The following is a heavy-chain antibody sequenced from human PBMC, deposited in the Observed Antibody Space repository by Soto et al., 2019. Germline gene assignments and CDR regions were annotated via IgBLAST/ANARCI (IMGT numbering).Heavy chain of an antibody. D-gene: IGHD4-4*01. J-gene: IGHJ5*02. CDR1: GDSVNSGTYY. V-gene: IGHV4-61*01. CDR3: ARESYSNIWS. CDR2: VFNSGST. Sequence: LSLTCTVSGDSVNSGTYYWNWIRQPPGKGLEWIGYVFNSGSTNYNPSLKSRVTISLDTSKTQVSLNLNSVTAADTAVYYCARESYSNIWSWGQGTLVTVS.